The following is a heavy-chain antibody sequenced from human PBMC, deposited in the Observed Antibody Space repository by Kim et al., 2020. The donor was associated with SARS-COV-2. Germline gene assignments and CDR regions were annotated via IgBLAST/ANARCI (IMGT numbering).Heavy chain of an antibody. CDR2: IYYRGST. V-gene: IGHV4-59*01. CDR3: ARDGLVGSGSYTYYYYGMDV. J-gene: IGHJ6*02. Sequence: SETLSLTCTVSGGFISSYYWSWIRQPPGKGLEWIGYIYYRGSTNYNPSSKSRVTISVYTSKNQFSLRLSSVTATDTAVYYCARDGLVGSGSYTYYYYGMDVWGPGTTVTVSS. D-gene: IGHD3-10*01. CDR1: GGFISSYY.